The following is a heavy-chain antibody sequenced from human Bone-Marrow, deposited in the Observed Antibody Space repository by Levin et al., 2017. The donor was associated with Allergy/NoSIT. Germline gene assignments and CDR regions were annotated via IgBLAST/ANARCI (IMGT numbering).Heavy chain of an antibody. Sequence: SQTLSLTCTVSGGSISTYYWSWIRQPAGKGLEWIGRIYTSGSANYNPSLKSRVTMSVDTSKNQISLQLRSVTAADTAVYYCARDVYCSSNSCYLLGADGMDVWGQGTTVTVSS. CDR3: ARDVYCSSNSCYLLGADGMDV. V-gene: IGHV4-4*07. D-gene: IGHD2-2*01. CDR1: GGSISTYY. CDR2: IYTSGSA. J-gene: IGHJ6*02.